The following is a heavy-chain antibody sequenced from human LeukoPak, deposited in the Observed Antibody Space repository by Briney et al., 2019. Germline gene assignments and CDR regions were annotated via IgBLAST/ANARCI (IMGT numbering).Heavy chain of an antibody. CDR1: GGSISSSSYS. V-gene: IGHV4-39*01. D-gene: IGHD3-22*01. J-gene: IGHJ4*02. CDR2: IYYSGST. CDR3: ARPGDYYDSSGSFDY. Sequence: SETLSLTCTASGGSISSSSYSWGWIRQPPGKGLEWIGSIYYSGSTYYNPSLKSRVTISVDTSKNQFSLKLSSVTAADTAVYYCARPGDYYDSSGSFDYWGQGTLVTVSS.